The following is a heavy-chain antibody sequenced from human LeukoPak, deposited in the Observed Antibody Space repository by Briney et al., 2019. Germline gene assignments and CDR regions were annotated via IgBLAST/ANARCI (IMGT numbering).Heavy chain of an antibody. CDR3: ARKNHLFNAAFDI. J-gene: IGHJ3*02. CDR2: TCSNGNT. Sequence: GGSLRLSCAASGFTVSSTYMSWVRQAPGKGLEWVSITCSNGNTNYADSVKGRFTISRDNSRDTLSLQMDSLRAEDTAVYYCARKNHLFNAAFDIWGQGTVVTVSS. CDR1: GFTVSSTY. V-gene: IGHV3-53*01. D-gene: IGHD1-14*01.